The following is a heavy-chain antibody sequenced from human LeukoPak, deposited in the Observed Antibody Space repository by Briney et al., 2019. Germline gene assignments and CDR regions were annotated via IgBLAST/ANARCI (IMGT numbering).Heavy chain of an antibody. CDR1: GFSFSDYY. Sequence: GGSLRLSCAASGFSFSDYYMSWIRQAPGKGLEWLSYISSSSGTIYYADSVKGRFTISRDNAQNSLFLQMNSLRAEGTAVYFCASGSGWFSFDSWGQGTLVTVSS. D-gene: IGHD6-19*01. CDR3: ASGSGWFSFDS. J-gene: IGHJ4*02. CDR2: ISSSSGTI. V-gene: IGHV3-11*04.